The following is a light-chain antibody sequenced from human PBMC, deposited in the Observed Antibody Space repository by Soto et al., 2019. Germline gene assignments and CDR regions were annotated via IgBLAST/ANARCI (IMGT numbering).Light chain of an antibody. CDR1: SSNIGNYY. J-gene: IGLJ3*02. CDR3: SSFRTGNTWV. Sequence: QSVLTQPPSASGTPGQRVTISCSGSSSNIGNYYVCWYQHLPGTAPRLLIYSNNQRPSGVPDRFSGSKSGASASLAISGLRPEDEAHYYCSSFRTGNTWVFGGGTKVTVL. V-gene: IGLV1-47*02. CDR2: SNN.